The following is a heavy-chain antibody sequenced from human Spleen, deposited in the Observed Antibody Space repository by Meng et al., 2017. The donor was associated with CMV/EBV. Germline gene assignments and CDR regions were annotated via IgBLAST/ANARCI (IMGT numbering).Heavy chain of an antibody. V-gene: IGHV3-21*04. CDR2: ISSSSSYI. CDR1: GFTFSSYS. Sequence: GESLKISCAASGFTFSSYSMNWVRQAPGKGLEWVSSISSSSSYIYYADSVKGRFTISRDKSKNTLYLQMNSLRAGDTAMYYCAGCTSTSCANWGQGTLVTVSS. D-gene: IGHD2-2*01. CDR3: AGCTSTSCAN. J-gene: IGHJ4*02.